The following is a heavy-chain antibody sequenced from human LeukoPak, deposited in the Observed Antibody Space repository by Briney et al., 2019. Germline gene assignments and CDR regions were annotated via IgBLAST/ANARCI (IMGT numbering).Heavy chain of an antibody. CDR1: GYTFTGYY. Sequence: ASVKVSCKASGYTFTGYYMHWVRPAPGQGLEWMGWINPNSGGTNYAQKFQGRVTMTRDTSISTAYMELSRLRSDDTAVYYCAREDYGDYVPIDYWGQGTLVTVSS. CDR2: INPNSGGT. J-gene: IGHJ4*02. V-gene: IGHV1-2*02. D-gene: IGHD4-17*01. CDR3: AREDYGDYVPIDY.